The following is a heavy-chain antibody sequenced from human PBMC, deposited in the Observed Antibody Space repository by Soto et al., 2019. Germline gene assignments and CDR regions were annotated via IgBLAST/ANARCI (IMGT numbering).Heavy chain of an antibody. V-gene: IGHV3-11*01. Sequence: GGSLRLSCAASGFRFSDFYMTWIRQAPGKGLEWVSYVSTSGTNEFYADSVKGRFTISRDNAKASLYLQMNSLRSEDTAVYFCARAAVLFSHLDYWGQGALVTVSS. D-gene: IGHD6-25*01. CDR2: VSTSGTNE. J-gene: IGHJ4*02. CDR1: GFRFSDFY. CDR3: ARAAVLFSHLDY.